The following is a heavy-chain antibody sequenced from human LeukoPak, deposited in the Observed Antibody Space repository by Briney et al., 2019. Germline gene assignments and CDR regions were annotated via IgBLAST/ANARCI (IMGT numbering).Heavy chain of an antibody. CDR2: ISGSGGST. Sequence: GGSLRLSCATSGFTFSNYWMNWVRQAPGKGLEWVSAISGSGGSTYYADSVKGRFTISRDNSKNTLYLQMNSLRAEDTAVYYCAKDLRTARNDYWGQGTLVTVSS. V-gene: IGHV3-23*01. CDR1: GFTFSNYW. D-gene: IGHD6-6*01. CDR3: AKDLRTARNDY. J-gene: IGHJ4*02.